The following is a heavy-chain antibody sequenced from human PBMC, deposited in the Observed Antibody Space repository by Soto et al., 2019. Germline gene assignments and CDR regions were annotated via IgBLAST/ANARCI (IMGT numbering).Heavy chain of an antibody. CDR3: AKGTAARLRGDWFDP. V-gene: IGHV3-30*18. J-gene: IGHJ5*02. Sequence: GGSLRLSCAASGFTFSSYGMHWVRQAPGKGLEWVAVISYDGSNKYYADSVKGRFTISRDNSKNTLYLQMNSLRAEDTAVYYCAKGTAARLRGDWFDPWGQGTLVTVS. D-gene: IGHD6-6*01. CDR2: ISYDGSNK. CDR1: GFTFSSYG.